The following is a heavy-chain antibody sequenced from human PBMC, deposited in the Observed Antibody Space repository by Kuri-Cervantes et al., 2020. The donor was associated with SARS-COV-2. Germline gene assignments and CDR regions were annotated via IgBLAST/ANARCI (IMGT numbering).Heavy chain of an antibody. CDR3: ARGYRYISGRFDY. J-gene: IGHJ4*02. CDR2: ISYDGSNK. V-gene: IGHV3-30-3*01. Sequence: GGSLRLSCAASGFTFSSYALHWVRQAPGKGLEWVAVISYDGSNKYYADSVKGRFTISRDNSKNTLYLQMNSLRAEDTAVYYCARGYRYISGRFDYWGQGTLVTVSS. D-gene: IGHD5-18*01. CDR1: GFTFSSYA.